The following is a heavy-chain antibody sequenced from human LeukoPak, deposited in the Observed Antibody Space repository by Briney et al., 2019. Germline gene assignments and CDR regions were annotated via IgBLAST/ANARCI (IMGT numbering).Heavy chain of an antibody. CDR3: ASAGHIFWSDKLTPGY. V-gene: IGHV3-66*01. Sequence: GGSLRLSCAASGSTVSSNYMSWVRQAPGKGLEWVSVIYSGGSTYYADSVKGRFTISRDNSKNTLYLQMNSLRAEDTAVYYCASAGHIFWSDKLTPGYWGQGTLVTVSS. D-gene: IGHD3-3*01. J-gene: IGHJ4*02. CDR1: GSTVSSNY. CDR2: IYSGGST.